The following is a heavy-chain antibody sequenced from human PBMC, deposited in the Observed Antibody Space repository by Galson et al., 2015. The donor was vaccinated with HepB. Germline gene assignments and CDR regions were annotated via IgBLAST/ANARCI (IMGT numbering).Heavy chain of an antibody. V-gene: IGHV1-46*01. D-gene: IGHD2-15*01. Sequence: SVKVSCKASGYTFTGYYMHWVRQAPGQGLEWMGIINPSGGSTSYAQKFQGRVTMTRDTSTSTVYMELSSLRSEDTAVYYCARNDIRGRCSGGSCYPSDYWGQETLVTVSS. J-gene: IGHJ4*02. CDR1: GYTFTGYY. CDR2: INPSGGST. CDR3: ARNDIRGRCSGGSCYPSDY.